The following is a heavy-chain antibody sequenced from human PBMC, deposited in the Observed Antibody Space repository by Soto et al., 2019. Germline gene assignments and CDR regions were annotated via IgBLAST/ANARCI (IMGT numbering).Heavy chain of an antibody. CDR1: GRSFSGYY. CDR3: ARLYGSRGPFDY. V-gene: IGHV4-34*01. D-gene: IGHD6-13*01. J-gene: IGHJ4*02. Sequence: SGTLSLTCAVYGRSFSGYYWSWVRQPPGKGLEWIGEITHSGRTNYNPSLKSRVTISEVTSKNQVSLKLSSVTAADTAVYYCARLYGSRGPFDYWGQGTLVTVSS. CDR2: ITHSGRT.